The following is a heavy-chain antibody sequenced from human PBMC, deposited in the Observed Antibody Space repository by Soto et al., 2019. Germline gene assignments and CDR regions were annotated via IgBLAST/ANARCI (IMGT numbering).Heavy chain of an antibody. V-gene: IGHV4-34*01. Sequence: QVQLQQWGAGLLKPSETLSLTCAVYGGSFSGYYWSWIRQPPGKGLEWIGEINHSGSTNYNPSLKIRGTISVDTSKNQFFLKMRSVTAADTAVYYCARFGWGGYYRYYYYYMDVWGKGTTVTVSS. CDR2: INHSGST. D-gene: IGHD5-12*01. CDR1: GGSFSGYY. J-gene: IGHJ6*03. CDR3: ARFGWGGYYRYYYYYMDV.